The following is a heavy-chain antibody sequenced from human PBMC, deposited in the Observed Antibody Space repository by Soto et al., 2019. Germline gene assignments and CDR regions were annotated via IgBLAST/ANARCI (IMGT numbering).Heavy chain of an antibody. CDR2: ITADGGT. V-gene: IGHV3-23*01. CDR3: AQHVSCSGGSCQYDAFAI. D-gene: IGHD2-15*01. Sequence: EVQVLESGGGLVQPGGSLRLSCEGSGFTVSSHAMTWIRQAPGKGPEWDSTITADGGTYYADSVKGRFAMSRDTSESTLYLQMNSLGAEDTAAYYCAQHVSCSGGSCQYDAFAIRGQGTMVTVSS. J-gene: IGHJ3*02. CDR1: GFTVSSHA.